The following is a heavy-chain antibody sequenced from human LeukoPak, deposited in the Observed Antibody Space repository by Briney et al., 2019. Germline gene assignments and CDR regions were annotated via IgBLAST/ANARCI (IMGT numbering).Heavy chain of an antibody. D-gene: IGHD4-23*01. CDR2: IRSKANSYAT. Sequence: GGSLRLSCAASGFTFSGSAMHWVRQASGKGLGWVGRIRSKANSYATTYAASVKGRFTISRDGSKNTAYLQMNSLKTEDTAVYYCTRTTVEDDAFDIWGQGTMVTVSS. V-gene: IGHV3-73*01. J-gene: IGHJ3*02. CDR1: GFTFSGSA. CDR3: TRTTVEDDAFDI.